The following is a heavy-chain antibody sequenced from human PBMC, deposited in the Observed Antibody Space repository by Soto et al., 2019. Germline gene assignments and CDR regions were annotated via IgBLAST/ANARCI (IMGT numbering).Heavy chain of an antibody. V-gene: IGHV3-15*01. Sequence: GGSLRLSCAASGFTFSNAWMSWVRQAPGKGLEWVGRIKSKTDGGTTDYAAPVKGRFTISRDDSKNTLYLQMNSLKTEDTAVYYCTTDLATVTYSYYYYMDVWGKGTTVTVSS. CDR1: GFTFSNAW. CDR3: TTDLATVTYSYYYYMDV. D-gene: IGHD4-17*01. J-gene: IGHJ6*03. CDR2: IKSKTDGGTT.